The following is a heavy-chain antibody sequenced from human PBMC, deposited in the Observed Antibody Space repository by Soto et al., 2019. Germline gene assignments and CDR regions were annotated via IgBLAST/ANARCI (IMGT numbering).Heavy chain of an antibody. Sequence: SETPSLTCTVSGGSISSGDYYWSWIRQPPGKGLEWIGYIYYSGSTYYNPSLKSRVTISVDTSKNQFSLKLSSVTAADTAVYYCARVTLEEGWLPYRGMFDYWGQGTLVTVSS. CDR1: GGSISSGDYY. CDR2: IYYSGST. D-gene: IGHD5-12*01. V-gene: IGHV4-30-4*01. CDR3: ARVTLEEGWLPYRGMFDY. J-gene: IGHJ4*02.